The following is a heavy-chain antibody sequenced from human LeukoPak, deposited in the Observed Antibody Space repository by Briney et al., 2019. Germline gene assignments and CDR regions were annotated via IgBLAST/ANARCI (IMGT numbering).Heavy chain of an antibody. V-gene: IGHV3-7*05. Sequence: GGSLRLSCAASGFTFSNYRMNWVRQAPGKGLEWVANIKQDGSEKYYVDSVKGRFTISRDNAKNSLYLQMNSLRAEDTAIYYCARGRGCSGTSCYFDYWGQGALVTVSS. D-gene: IGHD2-2*01. CDR1: GFTFSNYR. J-gene: IGHJ4*02. CDR3: ARGRGCSGTSCYFDY. CDR2: IKQDGSEK.